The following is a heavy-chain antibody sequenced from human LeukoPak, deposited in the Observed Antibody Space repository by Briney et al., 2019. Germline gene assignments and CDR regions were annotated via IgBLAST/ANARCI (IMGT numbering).Heavy chain of an antibody. V-gene: IGHV5-51*01. J-gene: IGHJ4*02. CDR2: IYPGDSDT. D-gene: IGHD4-17*01. CDR1: GYSFTSYW. CDR3: ARRVLDYGVETFEY. Sequence: GESLKISCKGSGYSFTSYWIAWARQTPGKRLECMGIIYPGDSDTTYSPSLQGQVTISVDKSISTAYLLWSSLKASDTAMYYCARRVLDYGVETFEYWGQGTLVTVSS.